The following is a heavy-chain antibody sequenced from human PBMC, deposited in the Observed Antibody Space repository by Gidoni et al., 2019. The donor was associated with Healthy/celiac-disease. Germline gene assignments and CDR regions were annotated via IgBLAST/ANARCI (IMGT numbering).Heavy chain of an antibody. CDR2: ISWNIGSI. Sequence: EVQLVESGGGLVQPASSLSLSCAASGFTFDDYAMHWVRQAPGKGLGWVSGISWNIGSIGYADSVKGRFTISRDNAKNSLYLQMNSLRAEDTALYYCAKEGSGYFDYWGQGTLVTVSS. CDR1: GFTFDDYA. CDR3: AKEGSGYFDY. D-gene: IGHD3-10*01. J-gene: IGHJ4*02. V-gene: IGHV3-9*01.